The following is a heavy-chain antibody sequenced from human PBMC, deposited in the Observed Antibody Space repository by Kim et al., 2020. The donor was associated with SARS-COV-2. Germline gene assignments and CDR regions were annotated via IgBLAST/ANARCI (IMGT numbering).Heavy chain of an antibody. CDR1: GYTFTGYY. J-gene: IGHJ4*02. D-gene: IGHD6-13*01. CDR3: ARDQRGWAATPSLYYFDY. V-gene: IGHV1-2*02. CDR2: INPNSGGT. Sequence: ASVKVSCKASGYTFTGYYMHWVRQAPGQGLEWMGWINPNSGGTNYAQKFQGRVTMTRDTSISTAYMELSRLRSDDTAVYYCARDQRGWAATPSLYYFDYWGQGTLVTVSS.